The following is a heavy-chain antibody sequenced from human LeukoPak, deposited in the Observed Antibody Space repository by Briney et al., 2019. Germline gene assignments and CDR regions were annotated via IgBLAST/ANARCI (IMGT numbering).Heavy chain of an antibody. D-gene: IGHD3-3*01. Sequence: SGGSLRLSCAASGFTVSSNYMSWVRQAPWKGLEWVSVIYSGDSTYYADSVKGRFTISRDNSKNTLYLQMNSLRAGDKAVYYCARENVHYDFWSGYPYYYYYGMDVWGQGTTVTVSS. J-gene: IGHJ6*02. CDR1: GFTVSSNY. V-gene: IGHV3-53*01. CDR3: ARENVHYDFWSGYPYYYYYGMDV. CDR2: IYSGDST.